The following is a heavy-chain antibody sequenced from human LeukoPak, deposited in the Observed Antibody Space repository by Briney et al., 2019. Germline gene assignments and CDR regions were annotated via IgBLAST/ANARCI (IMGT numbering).Heavy chain of an antibody. CDR2: IYYSGST. V-gene: IGHV4-31*03. CDR3: ARDVFSSWYLDTWFGWFDP. CDR1: GGSISIGGYY. J-gene: IGHJ5*02. D-gene: IGHD6-13*01. Sequence: PSETLSLTCTVSGGSISIGGYYWRWIHQHPGKGLEWLGYIYYSGSTYYNPSLKSRVTISVDTSKNQFSLKLSSVTAADTAVYYCARDVFSSWYLDTWFGWFDPWGQGTLVTVSS.